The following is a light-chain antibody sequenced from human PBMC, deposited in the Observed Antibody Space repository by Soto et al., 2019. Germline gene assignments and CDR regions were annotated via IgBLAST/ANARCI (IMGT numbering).Light chain of an antibody. J-gene: IGKJ1*01. Sequence: EIVMTQSPATLSVSPGERVTLSCRASESVSSNLAWYQQKPGQAPRLLLYGASTRATGTPDRFSGSGSGTEFTLTISSLQSEDFAVYYCQQYDYWPPWTFGQGTKVEIK. CDR2: GAS. CDR3: QQYDYWPPWT. CDR1: ESVSSN. V-gene: IGKV3-15*01.